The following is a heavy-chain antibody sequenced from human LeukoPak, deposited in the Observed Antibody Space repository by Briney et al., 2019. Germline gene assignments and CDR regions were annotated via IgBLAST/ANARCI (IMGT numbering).Heavy chain of an antibody. CDR1: GVSISSSSYY. CDR2: IYYSGST. Sequence: SETLSLTCTVSGVSISSSSYYWAWIRQPPGKGLEWFVSIYYSGSTYYNPSLKNRVTISVDTSKNQFSLRLSSVTAADTAVYYCARVVANSSGYFPPDYYYYMDVWGKGTTVTISS. D-gene: IGHD3-22*01. V-gene: IGHV4-39*07. J-gene: IGHJ6*03. CDR3: ARVVANSSGYFPPDYYYYMDV.